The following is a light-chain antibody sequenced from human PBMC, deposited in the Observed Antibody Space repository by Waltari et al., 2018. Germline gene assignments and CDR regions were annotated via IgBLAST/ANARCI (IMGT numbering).Light chain of an antibody. J-gene: IGKJ5*01. CDR2: DAS. CDR3: QQYNRWPPIT. V-gene: IGKV3-15*01. Sequence: EIVMTQSPATLSVSPGERVTLSCRASQSVSSNLAWYQRKPGQAPRLLSFDASTRATSVPGRFSGSGSGTEFTLTISSLQSEDSAVYYCQQYNRWPPITFGQGTRLEVK. CDR1: QSVSSN.